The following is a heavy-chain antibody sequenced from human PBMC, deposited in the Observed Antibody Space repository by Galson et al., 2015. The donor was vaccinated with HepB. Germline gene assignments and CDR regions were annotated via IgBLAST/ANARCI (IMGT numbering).Heavy chain of an antibody. V-gene: IGHV4-39*07. CDR3: ARDVSGNAGGGGMDV. J-gene: IGHJ6*02. D-gene: IGHD5-12*01. Sequence: LSLTCSVSGGSITSTTYYWGWIRQPPGKGLEWIGNVHYRGSTNYNPSLKRRVTISVDTSKNQFSLRLSSLTAADTAVYYCARDVSGNAGGGGMDVWGQGTTVTVSS. CDR2: VHYRGST. CDR1: GGSITSTTYY.